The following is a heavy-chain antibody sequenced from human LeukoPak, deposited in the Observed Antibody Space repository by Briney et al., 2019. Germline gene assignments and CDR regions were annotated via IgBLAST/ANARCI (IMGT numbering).Heavy chain of an antibody. D-gene: IGHD1-26*01. J-gene: IGHJ4*02. CDR3: ATFSGSYPSYFDY. Sequence: TGGSLRLSCAASGLIFSTYSMNWVRQAPGKGLEWVSSISSTSSYIYYADSLKGRFTISRDNAKKSLYLQMNSLRAEDTAVYYCATFSGSYPSYFDYWGQGTLVTVSS. CDR2: ISSTSSYI. V-gene: IGHV3-21*01. CDR1: GLIFSTYS.